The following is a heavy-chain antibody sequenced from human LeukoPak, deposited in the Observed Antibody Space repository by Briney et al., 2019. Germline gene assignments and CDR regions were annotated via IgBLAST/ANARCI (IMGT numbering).Heavy chain of an antibody. V-gene: IGHV4-59*01. CDR1: GASISSYY. CDR3: ARDRVGGYNWFDP. Sequence: SETLSPTCTVSGASISSYYWSWIRQPPGKGLEWIGYIYSSGGTNYNPSLKSRVTISVDTSKNQFSLKLSSVTAADTAVYYCARDRVGGYNWFDPWGQGTLVTVSS. CDR2: IYSSGGT. J-gene: IGHJ5*02. D-gene: IGHD4-23*01.